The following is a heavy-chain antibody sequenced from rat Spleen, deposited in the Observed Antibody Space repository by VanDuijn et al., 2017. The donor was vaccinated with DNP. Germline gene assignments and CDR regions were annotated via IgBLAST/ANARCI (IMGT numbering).Heavy chain of an antibody. CDR2: SSTSGSRT. Sequence: EVQLVESGGGLVQPGRSLTLSCAASGFTFSNYYMAWVRKAPKKGLEWVASSSTSGSRTYYPDSVKGRFTISRDNAKSSLYLQMNSLKSEDTATYYCARHGGDYWGQGVMVTVSS. V-gene: IGHV5-25*01. CDR3: ARHGGDY. CDR1: GFTFSNYY. J-gene: IGHJ2*01.